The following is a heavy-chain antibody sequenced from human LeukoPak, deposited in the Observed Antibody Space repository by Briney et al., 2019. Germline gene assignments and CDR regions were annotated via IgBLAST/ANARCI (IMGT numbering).Heavy chain of an antibody. V-gene: IGHV3-74*01. CDR1: GFSFSGSW. D-gene: IGHD1-26*01. CDR3: ATPSYPAATPGY. CDR2: INTDGSRT. J-gene: IGHJ4*02. Sequence: GGALRVSCVAPGFSFSGSWMHWVRQAPGKGRVWVSRINTDGSRTTYGDSVNGRLTIPRADAKNTVYLQLSSLRTEDTAVYYCATPSYPAATPGYWGQGPLVTVSS.